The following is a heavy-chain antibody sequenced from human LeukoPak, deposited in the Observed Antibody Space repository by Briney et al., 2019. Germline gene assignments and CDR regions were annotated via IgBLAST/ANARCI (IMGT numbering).Heavy chain of an antibody. CDR1: GFTFSSYA. J-gene: IGHJ4*02. D-gene: IGHD4-17*01. CDR3: ARDRDYGTFDY. CDR2: LSGSGGST. Sequence: GGSLRLSCAASGFTFSSYAMSWVRQAPGKGLEWVSALSGSGGSTYYADSVKGRFTISRDNSKNSLYLEMNSLRSDDTAIYYCARDRDYGTFDYWGQGTLVTVSS. V-gene: IGHV3-23*01.